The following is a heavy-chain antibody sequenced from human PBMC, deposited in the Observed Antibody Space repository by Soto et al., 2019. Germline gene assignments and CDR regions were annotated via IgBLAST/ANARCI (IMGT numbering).Heavy chain of an antibody. CDR1: GGSIDTSDYY. D-gene: IGHD1-20*01. CDR2: IFHSGDT. Sequence: SETLSLTCTVPGGSIDTSDYYWSWIRQQPGKGLEWIGYIFHSGDTYYNPSLTSRLAFSVDTSKNQFSLRLTSVTVADTAMYCCARHPRITRGWHFDLWGRGTMVTVSS. J-gene: IGHJ2*01. V-gene: IGHV4-31*02. CDR3: ARHPRITRGWHFDL.